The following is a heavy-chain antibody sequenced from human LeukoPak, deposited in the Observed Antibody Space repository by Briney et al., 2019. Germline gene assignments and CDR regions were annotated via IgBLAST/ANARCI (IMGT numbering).Heavy chain of an antibody. CDR2: INPNNGGT. Sequence: ASVKVSCKASGYTFTAYYIHWVRRAPGQGLEWMGWINPNNGGTNYAQKFQDRVTMTRDTSISTAYMELSRLRSDDTAVYYCARPVVPAAINDAFDIWGQGTMVTVSS. J-gene: IGHJ3*02. V-gene: IGHV1-2*02. CDR3: ARPVVPAAINDAFDI. D-gene: IGHD2-2*01. CDR1: GYTFTAYY.